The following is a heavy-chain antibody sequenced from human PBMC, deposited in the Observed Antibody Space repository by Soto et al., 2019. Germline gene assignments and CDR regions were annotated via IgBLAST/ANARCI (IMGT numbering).Heavy chain of an antibody. D-gene: IGHD5-18*01. J-gene: IGHJ4*02. CDR3: ARDAWKQCPGDY. CDR2: ISADNSNR. CDR1: GYTFASHG. Sequence: QVQLVQSGAEVKKPGASVKVSCKCSGYTFASHGISWVRQAPGQGLEWMGWISADNSNRNYAEKFQGRVTMTTDASTSTAYLEVRSLRSDDTAVYYFARDAWKQCPGDYWGQGTLVTVSS. V-gene: IGHV1-18*01.